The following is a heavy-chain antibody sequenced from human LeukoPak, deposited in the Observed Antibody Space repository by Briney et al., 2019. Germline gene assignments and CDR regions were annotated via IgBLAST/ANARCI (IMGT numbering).Heavy chain of an antibody. J-gene: IGHJ4*02. CDR2: IIPILGIA. Sequence: SVKVSCKASGGTFSSYAISWVRQAPGQGLEWMGRIIPILGIANYAQKFQGRVTITADKSTSTAYMELSSLRSDDTAVYYCARESYCSTPSCSHDYWGQGTLVTVSS. V-gene: IGHV1-69*04. CDR3: ARESYCSTPSCSHDY. D-gene: IGHD2-2*01. CDR1: GGTFSSYA.